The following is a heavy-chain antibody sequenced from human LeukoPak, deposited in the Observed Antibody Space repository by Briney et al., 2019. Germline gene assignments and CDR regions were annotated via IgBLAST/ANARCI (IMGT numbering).Heavy chain of an antibody. CDR2: ITDSGGDT. Sequence: GGSLRLSCAASGFTFSHYAMIWVRQAPGKGLEWVSAITDSGGDTYSSDSVKGRFTISRDNSKNTLYLQMNSLRAEDTAVYYCAKDAVGDIVVVPAALARSYGMDVWGQGTTVTVSS. J-gene: IGHJ6*02. D-gene: IGHD2-2*01. V-gene: IGHV3-23*01. CDR3: AKDAVGDIVVVPAALARSYGMDV. CDR1: GFTFSHYA.